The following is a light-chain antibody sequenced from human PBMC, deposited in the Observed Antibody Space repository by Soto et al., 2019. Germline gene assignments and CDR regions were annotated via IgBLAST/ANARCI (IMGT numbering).Light chain of an antibody. V-gene: IGLV1-44*01. CDR1: SSNIGSNY. CDR3: ATWEDSLNARYV. J-gene: IGLJ1*01. Sequence: QSVLTRPPSASGTPGQRVTISCSGSSSNIGSNYVNWYQQLPGTAPNLLIYGNDRRPSGVPARFSGSKSGTSASLAISGLQSEDEADYYCATWEDSLNARYVFGTGTKVTVL. CDR2: GND.